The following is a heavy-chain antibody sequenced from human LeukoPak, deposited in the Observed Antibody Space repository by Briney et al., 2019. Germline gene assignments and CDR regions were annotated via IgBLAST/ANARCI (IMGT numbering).Heavy chain of an antibody. Sequence: ASVKVSCKASGYSFTIFYLHWLRQAPGQGLEWMGWINPDTGGTYFAQKFKGRVTLTRDTSINTAYMELNRLTSDDTAVYYCARLYYYDSSGYYWYFDLWGRGSLVTVSS. D-gene: IGHD3-22*01. CDR1: GYSFTIFY. CDR2: INPDTGGT. CDR3: ARLYYYDSSGYYWYFDL. J-gene: IGHJ2*01. V-gene: IGHV1-2*02.